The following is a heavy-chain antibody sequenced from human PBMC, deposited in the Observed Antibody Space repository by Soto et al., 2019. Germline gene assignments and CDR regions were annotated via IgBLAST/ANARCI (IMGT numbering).Heavy chain of an antibody. J-gene: IGHJ6*02. Sequence: GGSLRLSCAASGFTFSSYAMSWVLQAPWKGLEWVSAISGSGGSTYYADSVKGRFTISRDNSKNTLYLQMNSLRAEDTAVYYCAKSFGVVIIPAYYYGMDVWGQGTTVTVSS. CDR1: GFTFSSYA. CDR2: ISGSGGST. V-gene: IGHV3-23*01. CDR3: AKSFGVVIIPAYYYGMDV. D-gene: IGHD3-3*01.